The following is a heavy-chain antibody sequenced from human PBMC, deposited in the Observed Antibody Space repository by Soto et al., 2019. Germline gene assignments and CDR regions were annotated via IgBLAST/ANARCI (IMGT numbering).Heavy chain of an antibody. Sequence: SETLSLTCTVSGGAISGYYWTWIRQSAGKGLEWIGRIYSSGGTKYNPSLQSRVTMSLDTSKNQLSLRLTSVTAEDTAVYYCARGQRFSDSFDPWGQGTLVTVSS. CDR3: ARGQRFSDSFDP. CDR1: GGAISGYY. J-gene: IGHJ5*02. D-gene: IGHD3-3*01. CDR2: IYSSGGT. V-gene: IGHV4-4*07.